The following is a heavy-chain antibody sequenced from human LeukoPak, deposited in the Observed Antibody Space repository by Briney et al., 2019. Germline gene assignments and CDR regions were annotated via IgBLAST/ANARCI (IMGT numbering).Heavy chain of an antibody. Sequence: GGSLRLSCVVSGLTFSNAWMSWVRQAPGKGLEWVAVIWYDGSNKYYADSVKGRFTISRDNSKNTLYLQMNSLRAEDTAVYYCAAPRPAGWFYFDYWGQGTLVTVSS. CDR3: AAPRPAGWFYFDY. V-gene: IGHV3-33*08. CDR2: IWYDGSNK. J-gene: IGHJ4*02. D-gene: IGHD2-15*01. CDR1: GLTFSNAW.